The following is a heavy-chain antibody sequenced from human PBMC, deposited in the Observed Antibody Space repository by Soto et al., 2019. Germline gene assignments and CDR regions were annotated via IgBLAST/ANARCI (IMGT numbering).Heavy chain of an antibody. CDR1: GFTFSRYW. D-gene: IGHD3-3*01. J-gene: IGHJ6*02. CDR3: AKDIYGGTIHYYGMDV. CDR2: ISWNSGSI. V-gene: IGHV3-9*01. Sequence: PGGSLILSCAASGFTFSRYWLSWVRQAPGKGLERVSGISWNSGSIGYADSVKGRFTISRDNAKNSLYLQMNSLRAEDTALYYCAKDIYGGTIHYYGMDVWAQGTTVTVSS.